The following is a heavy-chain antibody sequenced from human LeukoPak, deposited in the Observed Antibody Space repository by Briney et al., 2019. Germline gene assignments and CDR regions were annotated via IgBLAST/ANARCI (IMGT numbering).Heavy chain of an antibody. J-gene: IGHJ4*02. CDR2: IYSDGST. D-gene: IGHD5-18*01. CDR3: ARGGKSGYNYGYSDY. V-gene: IGHV3-53*01. CDR1: GFTVSTNY. Sequence: GGSLRLSCAASGFTVSTNYMSWVRQAPGKGLEWVSVIYSDGSTYYADSVQGRFTISRDNSKNTLYLQMNSLSAEDTALYYCARGGKSGYNYGYSDYWGQGTVVT.